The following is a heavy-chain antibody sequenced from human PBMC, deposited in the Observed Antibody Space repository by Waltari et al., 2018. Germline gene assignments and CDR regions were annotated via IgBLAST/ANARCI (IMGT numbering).Heavy chain of an antibody. CDR2: INPNSGGT. CDR3: ARGYIVVVPAASDAFDI. J-gene: IGHJ3*02. Sequence: QVQLVQSGAEVKKPGASVKVSCKASGYIFTGYYMHWVRQAPGQGLEWMGWINPNSGGTNYAQKFQGWVTMTRDTSISTAYMELSRLRSDDTAVYYCARGYIVVVPAASDAFDIWGQGTMVTVSS. CDR1: GYIFTGYY. V-gene: IGHV1-2*04. D-gene: IGHD2-2*01.